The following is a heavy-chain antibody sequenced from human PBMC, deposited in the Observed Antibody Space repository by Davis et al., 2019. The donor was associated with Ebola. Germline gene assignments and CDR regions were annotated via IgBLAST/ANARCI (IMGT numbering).Heavy chain of an antibody. J-gene: IGHJ5*02. Sequence: AASVKVSCKASGYTFTSYDINWVRQATGQGLEWMGWISAYNGNTNYAQKLQGRVTMTTDTSTSTAYMELRSLRSDDTAVYYCARPIAAQEWFDPWGQGTLVTVSS. V-gene: IGHV1-18*01. D-gene: IGHD6-6*01. CDR2: ISAYNGNT. CDR3: ARPIAAQEWFDP. CDR1: GYTFTSYD.